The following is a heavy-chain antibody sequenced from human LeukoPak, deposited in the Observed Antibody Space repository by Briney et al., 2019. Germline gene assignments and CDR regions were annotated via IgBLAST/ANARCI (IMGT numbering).Heavy chain of an antibody. J-gene: IGHJ5*02. CDR3: ARSPWDSSGYPNWFDP. CDR2: IYTSGST. V-gene: IGHV4-4*07. CDR1: GGSISSYY. D-gene: IGHD3-22*01. Sequence: SETLSLTCTVSGGSISSYYWSWIRQPAGKGLEWIGRIYTSGSTNYNPSLKSRVTISVDTSKNQFSLKLSSVTAADTAVYYCARSPWDSSGYPNWFDPWGQGTLVTVSS.